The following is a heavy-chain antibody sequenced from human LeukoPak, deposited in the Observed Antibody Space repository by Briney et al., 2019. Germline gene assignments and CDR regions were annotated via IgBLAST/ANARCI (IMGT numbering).Heavy chain of an antibody. CDR1: GGTFSSYV. D-gene: IGHD4-11*01. CDR3: ARFPFGSNYWFDP. V-gene: IGHV1-69*05. CDR2: IIPIFGTA. Sequence: ASVKVSCKASGGTFSSYVISWVRQAPGQGLEWMGGIIPIFGTANYAQKFQGRVTITTDESTSTAYMELSSLRSEDTAVYYCARFPFGSNYWFDPWGQGTLVTVSS. J-gene: IGHJ5*02.